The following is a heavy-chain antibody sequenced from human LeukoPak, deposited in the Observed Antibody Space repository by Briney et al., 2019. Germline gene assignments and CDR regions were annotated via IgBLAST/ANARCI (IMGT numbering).Heavy chain of an antibody. J-gene: IGHJ4*02. CDR2: ISYDGSNK. D-gene: IGHD3-9*01. CDR3: ARVKESNYDILTGVDY. CDR1: GFTLSSYA. V-gene: IGHV3-30*04. Sequence: TGGSLRLSCAASGFTLSSYAMHWVRQAPGKGLEWVAVISYDGSNKYYADSVKGRFTISRDNSKNTLYLQMNSLRAEDTAVYYCARVKESNYDILTGVDYWGQGTLVTVSS.